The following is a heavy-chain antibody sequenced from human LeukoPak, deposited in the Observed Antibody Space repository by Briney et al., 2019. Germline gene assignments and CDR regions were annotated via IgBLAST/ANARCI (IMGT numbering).Heavy chain of an antibody. J-gene: IGHJ4*02. Sequence: ASVKVSCKASGYTFTSYYMHWVRQAPGQGLEWMGIINPSGGSTSYAQKFQGRVTMTRDTSTSTVYMELSSLRSEDTAVYYCASAPRIRYFDWLPSPFDYWGQGTLVTVSS. CDR1: GYTFTSYY. CDR2: INPSGGST. D-gene: IGHD3-9*01. V-gene: IGHV1-46*01. CDR3: ASAPRIRYFDWLPSPFDY.